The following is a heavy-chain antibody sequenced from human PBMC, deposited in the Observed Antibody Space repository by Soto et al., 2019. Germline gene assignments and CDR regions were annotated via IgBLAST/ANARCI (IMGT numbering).Heavy chain of an antibody. V-gene: IGHV4-39*01. CDR2: FFIGGNT. J-gene: IGHJ4*02. CDR3: ARRRGHDIDAYY. Sequence: SETLSLTCTVSGGSISSTTYYLGWMRQPPGKGLEWIASFFIGGNTYYNPSLKSRVTISVDTSKNQFSLKLSSVTAADTAVYFCARRRGHDIDAYYWGQGILVTVSS. D-gene: IGHD3-9*01. CDR1: GGSISSTTYY.